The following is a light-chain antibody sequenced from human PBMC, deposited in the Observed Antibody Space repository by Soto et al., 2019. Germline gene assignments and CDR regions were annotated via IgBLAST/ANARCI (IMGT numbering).Light chain of an antibody. V-gene: IGKV1-5*01. CDR2: DAS. CDR3: PYPAVGRT. CDR1: QNINRL. Sequence: DIQVTQSPSTLSASVGDRVTITCRASQNINRLLAWYQQKPGKAPQLLIYDASTLESGVPSRFSGSGPGTERAPSSESLQPDDLPTYDAPYPAVGRTYGQGTKVDIK. J-gene: IGKJ1*01.